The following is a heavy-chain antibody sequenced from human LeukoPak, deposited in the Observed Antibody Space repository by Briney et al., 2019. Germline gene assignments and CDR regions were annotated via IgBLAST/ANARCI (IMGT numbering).Heavy chain of an antibody. CDR2: SNHFGST. J-gene: IGHJ6*02. V-gene: IGHV4-34*01. CDR3: ARGRLQLWSFPLPYNHYAIDV. CDR1: GESFNGYF. D-gene: IGHD5-18*01. Sequence: TSETLSLTCAVSGESFNGYFWTWIRQPPGKGLEWIGESNHFGSTDYNPSLKSRVTISVDTSKKQFSLNVRSVTDADTAVYFCARGRLQLWSFPLPYNHYAIDVWGQGTTVTVSS.